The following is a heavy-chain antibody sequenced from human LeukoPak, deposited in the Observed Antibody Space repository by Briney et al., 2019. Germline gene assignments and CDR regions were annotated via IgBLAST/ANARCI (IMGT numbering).Heavy chain of an antibody. CDR1: GFTFSRYE. Sequence: PGGSLRLSCAASGFTFSRYEMNWIRQAPGKGLEWVSYISSSGTTIYYADSVKGRFTISRDNAQNSLFLQMNSLRAEDTAVYYCARDDYDGSTPYFFDYWGQGTLVTVSS. CDR2: ISSSGTTI. D-gene: IGHD3-22*01. CDR3: ARDDYDGSTPYFFDY. J-gene: IGHJ4*02. V-gene: IGHV3-48*03.